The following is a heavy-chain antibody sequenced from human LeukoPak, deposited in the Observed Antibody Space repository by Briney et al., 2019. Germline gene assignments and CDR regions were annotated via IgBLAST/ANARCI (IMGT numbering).Heavy chain of an antibody. V-gene: IGHV1-69*05. J-gene: IGHJ4*02. CDR3: ASVGYCSGGSCYSVLGVFDY. D-gene: IGHD2-15*01. CDR1: GGTFSSYA. Sequence: ASVKVSCKASGGTFSSYAISWLRQAPGQGLEWMGGIIPIFGTANYAQKFQGRVTITTDESTSTAYMELSSLRSEDTAVYYCASVGYCSGGSCYSVLGVFDYWGQGTLVTVSS. CDR2: IIPIFGTA.